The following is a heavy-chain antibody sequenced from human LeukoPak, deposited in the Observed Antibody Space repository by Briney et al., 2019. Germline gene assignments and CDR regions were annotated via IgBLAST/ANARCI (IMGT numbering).Heavy chain of an antibody. Sequence: SETLSLTCTASGASINNYYWSWIRQPAGKGLEWIGRIYSSGSTNYNPSLQSRVTMSVDTSKNQFSLKLSSVTAADTAVYYCARGSSGWYSIDYWGHGTLVTVSS. CDR2: IYSSGST. V-gene: IGHV4-4*07. D-gene: IGHD6-19*01. CDR3: ARGSSGWYSIDY. CDR1: GASINNYY. J-gene: IGHJ4*01.